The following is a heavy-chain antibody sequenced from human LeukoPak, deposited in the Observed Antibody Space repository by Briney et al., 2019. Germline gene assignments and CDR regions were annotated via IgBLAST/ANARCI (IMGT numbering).Heavy chain of an antibody. Sequence: SETLSLTCTVSSGSISSYYWSWIRQPPGKGLEWIGYIYYSGSTNYNPSFKSRVTISVDTSKNQFSLKLSSVTAADTAVYYCARSEILATYGAFDYWGQGTLVTVSS. J-gene: IGHJ4*02. CDR2: IYYSGST. V-gene: IGHV4-59*01. CDR3: ARSEILATYGAFDY. CDR1: SGSISSYY. D-gene: IGHD5-12*01.